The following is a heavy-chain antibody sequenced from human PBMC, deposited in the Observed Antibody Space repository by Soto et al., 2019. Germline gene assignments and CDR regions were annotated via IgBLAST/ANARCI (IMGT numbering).Heavy chain of an antibody. CDR3: ARVIPGAEAWFHP. D-gene: IGHD2-2*01. Sequence: VRLCQSGVEVKKPGASVKVSCSASGNTFTTFGVTWGRQAPGQGLEWMGWISPYTDDPSYAQKFQGRVTMTIDTSTSTAYLDLRSLTSDDTAVYYCARVIPGAEAWFHPWGQGTLVTVSS. CDR1: GNTFTTFG. V-gene: IGHV1-18*01. J-gene: IGHJ5*02. CDR2: ISPYTDDP.